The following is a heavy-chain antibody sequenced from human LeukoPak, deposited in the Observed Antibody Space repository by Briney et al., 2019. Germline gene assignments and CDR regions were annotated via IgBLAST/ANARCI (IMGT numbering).Heavy chain of an antibody. V-gene: IGHV4-59*12. D-gene: IGHD3-10*01. J-gene: IGHJ4*02. CDR2: IYYSGST. CDR3: ARDPSYYGSGSYYGY. Sequence: SETLSLTCTVSGGSISSYYWSWIRQPPGKGLEWIGYIYYSGSTSYNPSLKSRVTISVDTSKNQFSLKLSSVTAADTAVYYCARDPSYYGSGSYYGYWGQGTLVTVSS. CDR1: GGSISSYY.